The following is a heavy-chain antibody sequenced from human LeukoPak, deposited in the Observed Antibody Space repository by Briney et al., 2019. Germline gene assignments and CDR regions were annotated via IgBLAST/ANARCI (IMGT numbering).Heavy chain of an antibody. Sequence: ASVKVSCKASGYTFTDYYLHWVRQAPGQGPEWMGWINPNSGGTNYAQKFQGRVTMTRDTSISTAYTELSRLRSDDTAVYYCARGYYDTSGYLLFDYWGQGTLVTVSS. CDR1: GYTFTDYY. J-gene: IGHJ4*02. D-gene: IGHD3-22*01. V-gene: IGHV1-2*02. CDR3: ARGYYDTSGYLLFDY. CDR2: INPNSGGT.